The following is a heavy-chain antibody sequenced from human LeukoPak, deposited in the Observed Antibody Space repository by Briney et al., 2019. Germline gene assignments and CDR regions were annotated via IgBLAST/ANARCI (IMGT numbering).Heavy chain of an antibody. D-gene: IGHD2-21*02. CDR3: ARDGCGGDCYLADY. CDR2: IWYDGSKK. J-gene: IGHJ4*02. CDR1: GFTFSTCA. V-gene: IGHV3-33*08. Sequence: GGSLRLSCAASGFTFSTCAMGWVRQAPGKGLEWVAVIWYDGSKKHHADSVKGRFTISRDNSKNTLYLQMNSLRAEDTAVYYCARDGCGGDCYLADYWGQGTLVTVSS.